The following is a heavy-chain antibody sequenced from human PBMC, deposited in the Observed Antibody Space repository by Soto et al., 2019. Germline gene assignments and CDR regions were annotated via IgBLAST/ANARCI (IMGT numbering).Heavy chain of an antibody. CDR3: ARLHERFISN. Sequence: SETLSLTCTVSGISITSSYWNWFRQSPGKGLEWIGRISDRGSINYNPPLESRVTISVDTSKNQFSLTLSSVTAADTAVYYCARLHERFISNWGQGTLVTVSS. J-gene: IGHJ4*02. D-gene: IGHD3-16*01. CDR1: GISITSSY. CDR2: ISDRGSI. V-gene: IGHV4-59*08.